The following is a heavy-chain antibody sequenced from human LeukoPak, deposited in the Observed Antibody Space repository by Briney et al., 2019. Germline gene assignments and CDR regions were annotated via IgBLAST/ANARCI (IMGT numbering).Heavy chain of an antibody. CDR2: IIPIFGTA. CDR3: ARGWFGEYNKVPGFDY. Sequence: GASVKVSCKASGGTFSSYAISWVRQAPGQGLEWMGGIIPIFGTANYAQKFQGRVTITADKSTSTAYMELSSLRSEDTAVYYCARGWFGEYNKVPGFDYWGQGTLVTVSS. D-gene: IGHD3-10*01. CDR1: GGTFSSYA. V-gene: IGHV1-69*06. J-gene: IGHJ4*02.